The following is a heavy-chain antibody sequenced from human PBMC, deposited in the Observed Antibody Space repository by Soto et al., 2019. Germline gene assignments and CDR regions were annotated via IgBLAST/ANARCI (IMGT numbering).Heavy chain of an antibody. CDR1: GVSLTSGNW. CDR2: IFHDGTA. Sequence: NPSETLSLTCAVSGVSLTSGNWWTWVRQSPQRGLEYIGEIFHDGTANYYPSFERRVAMSVDTSRNQFSLKLTSATAADTAVYFCARLVYDTRLNYMYFDFWGPGTLVTVSS. J-gene: IGHJ4*02. V-gene: IGHV4-4*02. CDR3: ARLVYDTRLNYMYFDF. D-gene: IGHD3-10*01.